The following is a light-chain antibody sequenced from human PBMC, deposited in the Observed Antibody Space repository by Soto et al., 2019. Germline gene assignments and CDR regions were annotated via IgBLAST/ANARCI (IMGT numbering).Light chain of an antibody. Sequence: DIVMTQSPDSLAVSLGERATLNCKSSQSLLYSSNTKNYLAWYQQKPGQPPKLLIYWASTRESGVPDRFSGSGSGTDFTLTISSLQAEDVAVYYCQQYYGTPYTFGQGTKLEIK. J-gene: IGKJ2*01. CDR1: QSLLYSSNTKNY. V-gene: IGKV4-1*01. CDR2: WAS. CDR3: QQYYGTPYT.